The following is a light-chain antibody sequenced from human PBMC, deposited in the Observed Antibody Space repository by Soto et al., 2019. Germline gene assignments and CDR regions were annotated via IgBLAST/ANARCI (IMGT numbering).Light chain of an antibody. CDR2: DVS. Sequence: QSALTQPASVSGSPGQSITISCTGTSSDVGGYNYVSWCQQHPGKAPKLMIYDVSNRPSGVSNRFSGSKSGNTASLTISGLQAEDEADYYCSSYTSSSTLEFGGGTQLTVL. J-gene: IGLJ7*01. CDR1: SSDVGGYNY. V-gene: IGLV2-14*01. CDR3: SSYTSSSTLE.